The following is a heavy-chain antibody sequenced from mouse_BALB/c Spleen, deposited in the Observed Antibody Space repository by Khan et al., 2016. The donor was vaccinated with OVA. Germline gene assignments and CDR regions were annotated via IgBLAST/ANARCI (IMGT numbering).Heavy chain of an antibody. J-gene: IGHJ3*01. V-gene: IGHV1-4*01. Sequence: QVRLQQSGAELARPGASVKMSCKASGYTFTSYTMHWVKQRPGQGLEWIGYINPSSGYTNYNQKFKDKATLTADKSSSTAYMQLSSLTSEDSAFYYCARLTPYGYDAWFAYWGQGTLVTVSA. CDR2: INPSSGYT. D-gene: IGHD2-2*01. CDR1: GYTFTSYT. CDR3: ARLTPYGYDAWFAY.